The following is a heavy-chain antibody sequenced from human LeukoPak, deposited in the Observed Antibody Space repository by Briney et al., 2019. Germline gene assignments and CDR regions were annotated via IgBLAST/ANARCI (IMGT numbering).Heavy chain of an antibody. CDR1: GGSISSGSYY. V-gene: IGHV4-39*07. Sequence: SETLSLTCTVSGGSISSGSYYWGWIRQPPGKGLEWIGNIYYSGSTYYNPSLKSRVTISVDTSKNQFSLKLSSVTAADTAVYYCASRSSTGAFDIWGQGTMVTVSS. CDR2: IYYSGST. CDR3: ASRSSTGAFDI. J-gene: IGHJ3*02.